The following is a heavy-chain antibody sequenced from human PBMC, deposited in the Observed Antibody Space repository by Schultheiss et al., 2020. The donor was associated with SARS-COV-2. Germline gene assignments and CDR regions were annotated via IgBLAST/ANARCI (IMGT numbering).Heavy chain of an antibody. CDR2: IYYSGST. J-gene: IGHJ6*02. V-gene: IGHV4-34*11. D-gene: IGHD6-6*01. CDR1: GESFSGYY. Sequence: SETLSLTCAVFGESFSGYYWSWIRQPPGKGLEWIAYIYYSGSTNYNPSLKSRVTISVDTSNNQFSLKLSSVTAADTAVYYCARDLRGSSSMDVWGQGTTVTVSS. CDR3: ARDLRGSSSMDV.